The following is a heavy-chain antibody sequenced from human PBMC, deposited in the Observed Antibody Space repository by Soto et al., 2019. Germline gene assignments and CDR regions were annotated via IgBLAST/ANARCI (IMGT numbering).Heavy chain of an antibody. CDR2: IKEDGSEK. Sequence: WGSLRLSCAASGVTFSTYSMNGVRQAPGKGLEWVANIKEDGSEKYYVDSVKGRFTISRDNAKNSLYLQMNSLRAEDTAVYYSAKGRNGYDYWGQGTLVTVSS. D-gene: IGHD5-18*01. J-gene: IGHJ4*02. CDR3: AKGRNGYDY. V-gene: IGHV3-7*01. CDR1: GVTFSTYS.